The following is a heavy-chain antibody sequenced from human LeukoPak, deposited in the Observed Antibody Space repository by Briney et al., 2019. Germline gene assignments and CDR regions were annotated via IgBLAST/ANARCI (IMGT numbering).Heavy chain of an antibody. CDR2: INHSGST. Sequence: PSETLSLTCAVYGGSFSGYYWSWIRQPPGKGLEWIGEINHSGSTNYNPSLKSRVTISVDTSKNQFSLKLSSVTAADTAVYYCARDPRTYYYDISGSSLFDYWGQGTLVTVSS. J-gene: IGHJ4*02. CDR3: ARDPRTYYYDISGSSLFDY. D-gene: IGHD3-22*01. V-gene: IGHV4-34*01. CDR1: GGSFSGYY.